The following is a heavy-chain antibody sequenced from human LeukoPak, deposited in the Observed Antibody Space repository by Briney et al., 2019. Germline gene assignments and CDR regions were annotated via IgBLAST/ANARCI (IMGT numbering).Heavy chain of an antibody. V-gene: IGHV3-33*01. CDR1: GFTFSSYG. D-gene: IGHD6-19*01. Sequence: GGSLRLPCAASGFTFSSYGMHWVRQAPGKGLEWVSIIWYDGSNKYYADYVKGRFIISKDNSKNTLYLQMNSLRAEETAVYYCARDPGHSGWYGDYWGQGTLVTVSS. CDR2: IWYDGSNK. J-gene: IGHJ4*02. CDR3: ARDPGHSGWYGDY.